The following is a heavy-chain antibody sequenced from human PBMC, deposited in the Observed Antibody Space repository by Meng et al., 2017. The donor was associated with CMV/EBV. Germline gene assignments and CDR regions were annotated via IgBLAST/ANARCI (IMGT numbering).Heavy chain of an antibody. Sequence: ASVKVSCKASGYTFTSYDINWVRQATGQGLEWMGWMNPNSGKTGYAQKFQGRVTITTDESTSTAYMELSSLRSEDTAVYYCAREAKEFYFDYWGQGTLVTVSS. CDR2: MNPNSGKT. CDR1: GYTFTSYD. CDR3: AREAKEFYFDY. V-gene: IGHV1-8*01. J-gene: IGHJ4*02.